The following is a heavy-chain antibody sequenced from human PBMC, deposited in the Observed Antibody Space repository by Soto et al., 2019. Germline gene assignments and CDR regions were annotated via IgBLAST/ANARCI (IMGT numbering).Heavy chain of an antibody. V-gene: IGHV4-31*03. CDR1: GGSISSGGYY. CDR2: IYYSGST. J-gene: IGHJ6*02. CDR3: ARDRCSGGSCYSYYYYGMDV. D-gene: IGHD2-15*01. Sequence: SETLSLTCTVSGGSISSGGYYWSWIRQHPGKGLEWIGYIYYSGSTYYNPSLKSRVTISVDTSKNQFSLKLSSVTAADTAVYHCARDRCSGGSCYSYYYYGMDVWGQGTTVTVSS.